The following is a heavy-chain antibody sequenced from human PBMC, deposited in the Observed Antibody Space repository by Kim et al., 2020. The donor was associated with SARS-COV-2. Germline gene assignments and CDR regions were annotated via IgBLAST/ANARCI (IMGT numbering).Heavy chain of an antibody. CDR1: GYTFTGYY. CDR3: ARDGTGTTGNWFDP. D-gene: IGHD1-7*01. CDR2: INPNSGGT. J-gene: IGHJ5*02. V-gene: IGHV1-2*02. Sequence: ASVKVSCKASGYTFTGYYMHWVRQAPGQGLEWMGWINPNSGGTNYAQKFQGRVTMTRDTSISTAYMELSRLRSDDTAVYHCARDGTGTTGNWFDPWGQGTLVTVSS.